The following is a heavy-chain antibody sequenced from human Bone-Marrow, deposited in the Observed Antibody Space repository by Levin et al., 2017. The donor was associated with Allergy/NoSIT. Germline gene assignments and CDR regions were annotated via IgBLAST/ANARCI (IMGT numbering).Heavy chain of an antibody. CDR3: AKDHEAGWLPYFDS. CDR2: FSGQSGSA. V-gene: IGHV3-23*01. J-gene: IGHJ4*02. D-gene: IGHD2-15*01. Sequence: LSLTCAASGFAFSSHGMSWVRQAPGKGLEWVAGFSGQSGSAFYADSVRGRFTISRDNSKNTLYLQMNSLRVEDTAIYYCAKDHEAGWLPYFDSWGQGTLVTVSS. CDR1: GFAFSSHG.